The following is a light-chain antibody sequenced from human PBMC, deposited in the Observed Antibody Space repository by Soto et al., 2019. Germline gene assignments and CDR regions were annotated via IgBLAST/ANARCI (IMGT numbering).Light chain of an antibody. J-gene: IGKJ1*01. CDR1: QGISTY. Sequence: DIQLTQSPSFLSASVGDRVTITCRASQGISTYLAWYQQKPGKAPKLLIYAASTLQSGVPSRFSGSGSGTEFTLTISNLQPEDFATYYCQHLNGYPRTFGQGTKVEIK. V-gene: IGKV1-9*01. CDR3: QHLNGYPRT. CDR2: AAS.